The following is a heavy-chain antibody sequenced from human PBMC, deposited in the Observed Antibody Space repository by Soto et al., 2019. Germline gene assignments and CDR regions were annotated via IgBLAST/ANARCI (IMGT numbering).Heavy chain of an antibody. CDR3: ARVWGGAFDI. Sequence: PSETLSLTCTVSGGSISSYYWSWVRQPPGKGLEWIGEIYHSGSTNYNPSLKSRVTISVDTSKNQFSLKLSSVTAADTAVYYCARVWGGAFDIWGQGTMVTVSS. D-gene: IGHD3-10*01. V-gene: IGHV4-59*01. J-gene: IGHJ3*02. CDR1: GGSISSYY. CDR2: IYHSGST.